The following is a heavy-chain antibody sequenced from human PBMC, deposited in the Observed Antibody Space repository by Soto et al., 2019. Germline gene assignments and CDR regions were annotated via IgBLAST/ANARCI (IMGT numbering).Heavy chain of an antibody. V-gene: IGHV3-30*18. CDR2: ISYDGSNK. D-gene: IGHD2-2*01. CDR3: AKDLAYQLLTMFDY. J-gene: IGHJ4*02. Sequence: QVQLVESGGGVVQPGRSLRLSCAASGFTFSSYGMHWVRQAPGKGLEWVAVISYDGSNKYYVDSVKGRFTISRDNSKNTLYLQMNSLRAEDTAVYYCAKDLAYQLLTMFDYWGQGTLVTVSS. CDR1: GFTFSSYG.